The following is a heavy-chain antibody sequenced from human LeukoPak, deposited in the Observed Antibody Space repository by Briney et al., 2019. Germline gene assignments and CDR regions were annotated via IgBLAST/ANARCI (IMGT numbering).Heavy chain of an antibody. CDR3: ARVSRHNFGSFDY. V-gene: IGHV3-7*01. J-gene: IGHJ4*02. CDR2: IKQVGGVK. Sequence: PGGSLRLSCAASGFTFSSYAMSWVRQAPGKGLEWVANIKQVGGVKYYVDSVKGRFTISRDNAKNSLYLQMNSLRAEDTAVYYCARVSRHNFGSFDYWGQGTLVTVSS. CDR1: GFTFSSYA. D-gene: IGHD1-1*01.